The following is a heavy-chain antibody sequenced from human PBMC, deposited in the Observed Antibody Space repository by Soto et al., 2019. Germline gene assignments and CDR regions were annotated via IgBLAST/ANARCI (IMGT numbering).Heavy chain of an antibody. CDR2: IYYSGST. CDR1: GGSISSYY. CDR3: ARGVVVAGGWFDP. J-gene: IGHJ5*02. D-gene: IGHD2-15*01. Sequence: PSETLSLTCTVSGGSISSYYWSWIRQPPGKGLEWIGYIYYSGSTNYNPSLKSRVTISVDTSKNQFSLKLSSVTAADTAVYYGARGVVVAGGWFDPWGQGTLVT. V-gene: IGHV4-59*01.